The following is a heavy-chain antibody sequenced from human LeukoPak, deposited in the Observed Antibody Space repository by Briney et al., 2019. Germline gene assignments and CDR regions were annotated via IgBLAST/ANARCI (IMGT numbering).Heavy chain of an antibody. D-gene: IGHD5-24*01. CDR3: TRVGYIDEGIDY. Sequence: GGSLRLSCVASGFPFSSYWMTRVRQAPGKGLEWVANIKQDGSKKSYVDSVKGRFTISRDNPKNSLYLQMNSLRAEDTAIYYCTRVGYIDEGIDYWGQGTLVTVSS. J-gene: IGHJ4*02. V-gene: IGHV3-7*04. CDR2: IKQDGSKK. CDR1: GFPFSSYW.